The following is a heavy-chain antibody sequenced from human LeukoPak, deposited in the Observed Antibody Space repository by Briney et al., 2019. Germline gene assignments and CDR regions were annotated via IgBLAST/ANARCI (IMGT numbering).Heavy chain of an antibody. CDR2: IYHSGST. CDR3: ARAGGSGSPFDY. J-gene: IGHJ4*02. V-gene: IGHV4-4*02. Sequence: GSLRLSCATSGFTFNNYWLSWVRQPPGKGLEWIGEIYHSGSTNYNPSLKSRVTISVDKSKNQFSLKLSSVTAADTAVYYCARAGGSGSPFDYWGQGTLVTVSS. D-gene: IGHD3-10*01. CDR1: GFTFNNYW.